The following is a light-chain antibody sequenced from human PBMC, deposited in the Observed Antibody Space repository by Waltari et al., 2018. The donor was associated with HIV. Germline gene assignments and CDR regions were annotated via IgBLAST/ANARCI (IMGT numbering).Light chain of an antibody. J-gene: IGKJ2*01. CDR1: QSINDY. CDR2: GAS. V-gene: IGKV1-39*01. CDR3: QQSYNMHT. Sequence: DIQMTQSPPSLSVSVGDRVTITCRTSQSINDYLNWYQQKPGKAPKLLIYGASTLERGVPSRFSGSGSGRDFTLTISRLQPEDFATYYCQQSYNMHTFGQGTKVDIK.